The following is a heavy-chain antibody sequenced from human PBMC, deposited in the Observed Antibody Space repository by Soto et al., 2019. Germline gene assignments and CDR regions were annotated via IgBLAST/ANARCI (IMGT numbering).Heavy chain of an antibody. CDR2: IYYSGNT. CDR1: GGSVTSGYYY. CDR3: ARDQGVAVAVFDY. D-gene: IGHD6-19*01. V-gene: IGHV4-61*01. Sequence: QVQLQESGPGLVKPSETLSLTCTVSGGSVTSGYYYWSWIRQPPGKGLEWIGYIYYSGNTNYNPSLQSRVTISVDTSKTQISLRLSSVTAADTAVYYCARDQGVAVAVFDYWGQGTLVTVSS. J-gene: IGHJ4*02.